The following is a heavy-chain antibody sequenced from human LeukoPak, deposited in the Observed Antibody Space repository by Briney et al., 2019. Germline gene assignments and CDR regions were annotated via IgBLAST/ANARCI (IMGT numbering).Heavy chain of an antibody. CDR3: AKGEYSYGYLFDY. D-gene: IGHD5-18*01. CDR2: ISSSGGRT. CDR1: GFTFSSYA. Sequence: GGSLRLSCVASGFTFSSYAMSWVRHAPGKGLEWGSTISSSGGRTYYADSVKGRFTISRDNSKNTLNRQMNGLRAEDTAVYYCAKGEYSYGYLFDYWGQGTLVTVSS. V-gene: IGHV3-23*01. J-gene: IGHJ4*02.